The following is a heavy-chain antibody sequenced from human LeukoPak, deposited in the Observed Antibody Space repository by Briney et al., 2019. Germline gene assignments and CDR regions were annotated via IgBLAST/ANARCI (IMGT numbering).Heavy chain of an antibody. Sequence: GASVKVSCKASGDTFTNYAISWVRQAPGQGLEWMGGIIPLFGTANYAQKFQGRVTITADESTSTVNMELSSLRSEDTAVYYCARDVRYGDYYYNMDVWGKGTTVTISS. CDR1: GDTFTNYA. J-gene: IGHJ6*04. V-gene: IGHV1-69*01. CDR3: ARDVRYGDYYYNMDV. D-gene: IGHD1-1*01. CDR2: IIPLFGTA.